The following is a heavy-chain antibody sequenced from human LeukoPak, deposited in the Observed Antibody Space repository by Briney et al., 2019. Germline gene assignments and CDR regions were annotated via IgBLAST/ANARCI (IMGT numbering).Heavy chain of an antibody. CDR2: IIPMFETA. V-gene: IGHV1-69*13. D-gene: IGHD3-9*01. J-gene: IGHJ6*03. Sequence: SVKVSCKASGGTFSTFGISWVRQAPGQGLEWMGGIIPMFETANYAQKFQGRVTITADEFTTTVYMELSSLRSEDTAVYYCARGIRYYDILTGHVKGHDNSYYYYMDVWGQGTAVTISS. CDR3: ARGIRYYDILTGHVKGHDNSYYYYMDV. CDR1: GGTFSTFG.